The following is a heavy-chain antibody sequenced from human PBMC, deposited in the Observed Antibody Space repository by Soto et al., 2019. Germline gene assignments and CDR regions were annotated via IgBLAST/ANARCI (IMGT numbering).Heavy chain of an antibody. D-gene: IGHD3-3*01. CDR3: ARDYDFWSGYPKYFDY. J-gene: IGHJ4*02. CDR2: IWYDGSNK. V-gene: IGHV3-33*01. CDR1: GFTFSSYG. Sequence: GGSLRLSCAASGFTFSSYGMHWVRQAPGKGLEWVAVIWYDGSNKYYADSVKGRFTISRDNSKNTLYLQMNSLRAEDTAVYYCARDYDFWSGYPKYFDYWGQGTLVTVSS.